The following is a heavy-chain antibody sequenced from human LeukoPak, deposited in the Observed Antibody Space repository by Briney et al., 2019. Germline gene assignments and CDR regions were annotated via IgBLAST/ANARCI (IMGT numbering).Heavy chain of an antibody. CDR1: GGSISSSNW. D-gene: IGHD3-10*01. CDR2: IYHSGST. CDR3: ARSGATRGYLAFDI. Sequence: SGTLSLTCAVSGGSISSSNWWSWVRQPPGKGLEWMGEIYHSGSTNYNPSLKRRVTISVDKSKNQFSLKLSSVTAADTAVYYCARSGATRGYLAFDIWGQGTMVTVSS. V-gene: IGHV4-4*02. J-gene: IGHJ3*02.